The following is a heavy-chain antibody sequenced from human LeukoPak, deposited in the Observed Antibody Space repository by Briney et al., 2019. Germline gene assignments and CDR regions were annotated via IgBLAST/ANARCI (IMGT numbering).Heavy chain of an antibody. CDR2: IIPIFGTA. CDR3: ASSHHADYGDYETDY. V-gene: IGHV1-69*13. J-gene: IGHJ4*02. D-gene: IGHD4-17*01. Sequence: ASVKVSCKASGGTFSSYAICWVRQAPGQGLEWMGGIIPIFGTANYAQKFQGRVTITADESTSTAYMELSSLRSEDTAVYYCASSHHADYGDYETDYWGQGTLVTVSS. CDR1: GGTFSSYA.